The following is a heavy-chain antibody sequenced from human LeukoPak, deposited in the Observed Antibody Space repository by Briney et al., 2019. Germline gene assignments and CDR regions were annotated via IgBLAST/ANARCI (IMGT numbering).Heavy chain of an antibody. D-gene: IGHD3-22*01. CDR3: AREYYYDSSGYYFRRYYYGMDV. V-gene: IGHV4-34*01. CDR1: GGPFSGYY. J-gene: IGHJ6*02. Sequence: SETLSLTCAVFGGPFSGYYWSWIRQPPGKGLEWIGEINHSGSTNYNPSLKSRVTISVHTSKNQFSLKLTSVTAADTAVYYCAREYYYDSSGYYFRRYYYGMDVWGRGTTVTVSS. CDR2: INHSGST.